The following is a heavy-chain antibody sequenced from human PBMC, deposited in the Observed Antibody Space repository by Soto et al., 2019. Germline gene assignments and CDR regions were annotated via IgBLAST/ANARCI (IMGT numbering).Heavy chain of an antibody. V-gene: IGHV1-69*02. J-gene: IGHJ3*02. Sequence: QVQLVQSGAEVKKPGSSVKVSCKDSGGTFSTYSMFWVRQAPGQGLEWMGRIIPMLGIRNYAQRFQDRVTITADKSTATAHMERSSLRSEDTALDYCTIGSWSGEVFDIWGQGTMVTVSS. D-gene: IGHD2-21*01. CDR1: GGTFSTYS. CDR3: TIGSWSGEVFDI. CDR2: IIPMLGIR.